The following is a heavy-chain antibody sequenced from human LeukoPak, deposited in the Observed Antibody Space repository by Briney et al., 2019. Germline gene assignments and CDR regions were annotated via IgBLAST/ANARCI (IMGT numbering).Heavy chain of an antibody. Sequence: GSLSLSCAVSGITLSNYGMSWVRQAPGKGLEWVAGMSDSGGRTNYADSVKGRFTISRDNPKNTLYLQMNSLRAEDTAVYFCAKRGVVIRVILVGFHKEAYYFDSWGQGALVTVSS. V-gene: IGHV3-23*01. CDR3: AKRGVVIRVILVGFHKEAYYFDS. CDR2: MSDSGGRT. J-gene: IGHJ4*02. CDR1: GITLSNYG. D-gene: IGHD3-22*01.